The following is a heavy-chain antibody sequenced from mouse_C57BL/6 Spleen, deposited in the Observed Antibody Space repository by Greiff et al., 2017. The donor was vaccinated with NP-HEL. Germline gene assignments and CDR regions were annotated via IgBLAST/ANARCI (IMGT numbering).Heavy chain of an antibody. D-gene: IGHD1-1*01. J-gene: IGHJ2*01. CDR3: ARLIYYGSSPYFDY. V-gene: IGHV1-26*01. CDR2: INPNNGGT. CDR1: GYTFTDYY. Sequence: EVQLQQSGPELVKPGASVKISCKASGYTFTDYYMNWVKQSHGKSLEWIGDINPNNGGTSYNQKFKGKATLTVDKSSSTAYMELRSLTSEDSAVYYCARLIYYGSSPYFDYWGQGTTLTVSS.